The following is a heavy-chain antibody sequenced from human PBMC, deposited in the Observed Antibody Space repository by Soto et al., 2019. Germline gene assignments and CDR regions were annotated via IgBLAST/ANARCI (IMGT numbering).Heavy chain of an antibody. V-gene: IGHV3-21*01. CDR1: GFTFSSYS. J-gene: IGHJ4*02. D-gene: IGHD6-19*01. CDR3: ARGSHSSGWYNYFDY. Sequence: EVQLVESGGGLVKPGGSLRLSCAASGFTFSSYSMNWVRQAPGKGLEWVSSISSSSSYIYYADSVKGRFTISRDNAKNSLYLQMNSLRVEDTAVYYCARGSHSSGWYNYFDYWGQGTLVTVSS. CDR2: ISSSSSYI.